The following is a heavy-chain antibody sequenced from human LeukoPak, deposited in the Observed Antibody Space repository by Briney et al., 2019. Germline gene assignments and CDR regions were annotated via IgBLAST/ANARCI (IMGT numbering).Heavy chain of an antibody. V-gene: IGHV3-74*01. CDR1: GFTFSSYW. D-gene: IGHD3-9*01. Sequence: GGSLILSCAASGFTFSSYWMHWVRQAPGKGLVWVSRINSDGSSTSYADSVKGRFTISRDNAKNTLYLQMNSLRAEDTAVYYCARGGYDILTGYYKSDAFDIWGQGTMVTVSS. CDR3: ARGGYDILTGYYKSDAFDI. J-gene: IGHJ3*02. CDR2: INSDGSST.